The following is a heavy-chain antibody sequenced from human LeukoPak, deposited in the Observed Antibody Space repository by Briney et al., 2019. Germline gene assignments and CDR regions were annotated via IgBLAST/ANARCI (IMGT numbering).Heavy chain of an antibody. Sequence: TSETLSLTCTVSGGSISTSNYYWGWIRQPPGKGLEWIGNIFYSGSTYYGPSLRSRVTISLDTSRNQFSLKLNSVTAADTAVYYCAKSNAYGLVDIWGQGTMVTVSS. V-gene: IGHV4-39*07. J-gene: IGHJ3*02. D-gene: IGHD3-16*01. CDR2: IFYSGST. CDR3: AKSNAYGLVDI. CDR1: GGSISTSNYY.